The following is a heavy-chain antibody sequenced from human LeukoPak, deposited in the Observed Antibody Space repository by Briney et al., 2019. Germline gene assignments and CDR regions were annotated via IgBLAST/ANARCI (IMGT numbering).Heavy chain of an antibody. CDR3: ARGDIVAEDFFDC. V-gene: IGHV3-30*04. CDR2: ISYDGSNK. D-gene: IGHD5-12*01. Sequence: GGSLRLSCAASGFTFSSYAMHWVRQAPGKGLEWVAVISYDGSNKYYADSVKGRFTISRDNSKNTLYLQMNSLRAEDTAVYYCARGDIVAEDFFDCWGQGTLVTVSS. CDR1: GFTFSSYA. J-gene: IGHJ4*02.